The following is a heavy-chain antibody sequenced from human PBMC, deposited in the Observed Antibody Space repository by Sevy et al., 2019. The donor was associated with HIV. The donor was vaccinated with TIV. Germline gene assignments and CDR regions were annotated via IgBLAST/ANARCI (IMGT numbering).Heavy chain of an antibody. V-gene: IGHV3-23*01. CDR1: GFTFTAYP. Sequence: GGSLRLSCAVSGFTFTAYPMAWVRQGPGKGLEWVSAITRTGEATHYADSVKGRFTISRDDSKSMLYLQMNRLKADDTAISYCLKRKWDPSPGQDNWFDPWGQGTLVTVSS. CDR3: LKRKWDPSPGQDNWFDP. D-gene: IGHD1-1*01. CDR2: ITRTGEAT. J-gene: IGHJ5*02.